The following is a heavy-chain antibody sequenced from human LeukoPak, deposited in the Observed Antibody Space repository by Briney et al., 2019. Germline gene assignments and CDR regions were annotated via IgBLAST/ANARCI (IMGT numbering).Heavy chain of an antibody. CDR3: ARGPRLGRYYYYYMDV. CDR1: GGTFNSYA. D-gene: IGHD6-19*01. CDR2: IIPIFGTA. Sequence: ASVTVSCKASGGTFNSYAISWVRQAPGQGLEWMGGIIPIFGTANYAQKFQGRVTITADKSTSTAYMELSSLRSEDTAVYYCARGPRLGRYYYYYMDVWGKGTTVTVSS. J-gene: IGHJ6*03. V-gene: IGHV1-69*06.